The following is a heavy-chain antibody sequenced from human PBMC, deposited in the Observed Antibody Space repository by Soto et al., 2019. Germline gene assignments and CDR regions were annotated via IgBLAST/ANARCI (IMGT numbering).Heavy chain of an antibody. CDR3: ARIYCTTTTCDSWFDP. J-gene: IGHJ5*02. CDR2: IDPGDTYA. V-gene: IGHV5-10-1*01. CDR1: GYTFTTFW. D-gene: IGHD2-2*01. Sequence: GESLKISCTGFGYTFTTFWISWVRQMPGKGLEWMGRIDPGDTYATYSPAFQGHVTISADKATSTAYLQWSSLKASDTAMYFCARIYCTTTTCDSWFDPWGQGTLVTAPQ.